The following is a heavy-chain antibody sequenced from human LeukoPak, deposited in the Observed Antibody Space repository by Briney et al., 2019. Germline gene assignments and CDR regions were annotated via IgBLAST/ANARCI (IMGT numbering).Heavy chain of an antibody. CDR2: IYYSGST. Sequence: SETLSLTCTVSGGSISSSSYYWGWIRQPPGKGLEWIGSIYYSGSTYYNPSLKSRVTISVDTSKNQFSLKLSSVTAADTAVYYCARELPHELLWFGELSQSESGMDVWGQGTTVTVSS. CDR3: ARELPHELLWFGELSQSESGMDV. J-gene: IGHJ6*02. CDR1: GGSISSSSYY. V-gene: IGHV4-39*07. D-gene: IGHD3-10*01.